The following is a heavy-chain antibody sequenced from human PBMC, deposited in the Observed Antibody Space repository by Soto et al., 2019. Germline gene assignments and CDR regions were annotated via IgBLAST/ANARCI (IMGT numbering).Heavy chain of an antibody. CDR3: ARERAFGESSPGYYYYGMDV. J-gene: IGHJ6*02. Sequence: QVQLQESGPGLVKPSGTLSLTCAVSGGSISSSNWWSWVRQTPGKGLEWIGEIYHSGSTNYNPSLKSRVTISVDKSKNQFSLKLSSVSAADTAVYYCARERAFGESSPGYYYYGMDVWGQGTTVTGSS. V-gene: IGHV4-4*02. CDR2: IYHSGST. CDR1: GGSISSSNW. D-gene: IGHD3-10*01.